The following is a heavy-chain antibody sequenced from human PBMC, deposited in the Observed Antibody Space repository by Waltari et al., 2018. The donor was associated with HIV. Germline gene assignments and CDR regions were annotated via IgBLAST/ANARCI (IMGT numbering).Heavy chain of an antibody. V-gene: IGHV1-2*06. CDR3: AREGARMTTMIYYYYGMDV. Sequence: QVQLVQSGAQGRKPGASVKACCGPSGYSFTGCYLPWGRQAPGQGLEWMGRINPNSGGTNDAQQFQGRVTMTRDTSISTAYMELSRLRSDDTAVYYCAREGARMTTMIYYYYGMDVWGQGTTVTVSS. CDR2: INPNSGGT. D-gene: IGHD4-4*01. CDR1: GYSFTGCY. J-gene: IGHJ6*02.